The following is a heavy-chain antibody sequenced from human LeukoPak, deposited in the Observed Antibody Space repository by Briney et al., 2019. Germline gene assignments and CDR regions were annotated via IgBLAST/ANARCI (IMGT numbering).Heavy chain of an antibody. CDR1: GYSISSGYY. CDR3: ARCRGSGSYYKGYYYYYMDV. CDR2: INHSGST. Sequence: NTSETLSLTCTVSGYSISSGYYWGWIRQPPGKGLEWIGEINHSGSTNYNPSLKSRVTISVDTSKNQFSLKLSSVTAADTAVYYCARCRGSGSYYKGYYYYYMDVWGKGTTVTVSS. V-gene: IGHV4-38-2*02. D-gene: IGHD3-10*01. J-gene: IGHJ6*03.